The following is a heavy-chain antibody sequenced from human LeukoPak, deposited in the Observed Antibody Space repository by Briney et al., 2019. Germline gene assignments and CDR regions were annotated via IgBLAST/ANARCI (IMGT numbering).Heavy chain of an antibody. CDR2: IYYSGST. J-gene: IGHJ4*02. CDR1: GGSISSSSYY. V-gene: IGHV4-39*07. D-gene: IGHD3-10*01. CDR3: ARCLTYYYGSGDFDY. Sequence: SETLSLTCTVSGGSISSSSYYWGWLRQPPGKGLEWIGSIYYSGSTYYNPSLKSRVTISVDTSKNQFSLKLSSVTAADTAVYYCARCLTYYYGSGDFDYWGQGTLVTVSS.